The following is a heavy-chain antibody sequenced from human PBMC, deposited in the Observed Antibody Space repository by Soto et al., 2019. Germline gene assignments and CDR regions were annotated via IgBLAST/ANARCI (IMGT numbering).Heavy chain of an antibody. J-gene: IGHJ2*01. V-gene: IGHV3-74*01. CDR1: GFTFSSYW. D-gene: IGHD1-26*01. CDR3: GRGGSRNWYFDL. CDR2: INSDGSST. Sequence: EVQLVESGGGLVQPGGSLRLSCAASGFTFSSYWMHWVRQAPGKGLVWVSRINSDGSSTSYADSVKGRFTISRDNAKYTLYLQMNSLRAEDRAVYYCGRGGSRNWYFDLWGRGTLVTVSS.